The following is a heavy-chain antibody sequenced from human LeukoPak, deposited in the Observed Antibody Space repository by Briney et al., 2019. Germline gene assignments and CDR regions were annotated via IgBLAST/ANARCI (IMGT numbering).Heavy chain of an antibody. CDR1: GFTFSSYA. D-gene: IGHD6-25*01. J-gene: IGHJ4*02. CDR2: ISGSGGST. Sequence: HPGGSLRLSCAASGFTFSSYAMSWVRQAPGKGLEWVSAISGSGGSTYYADSVKGRFTISRDNSKNTLYLQMNSLRAEDTAVYYCARGVIAAPYYFDYWGQGTLVTVSS. CDR3: ARGVIAAPYYFDY. V-gene: IGHV3-23*01.